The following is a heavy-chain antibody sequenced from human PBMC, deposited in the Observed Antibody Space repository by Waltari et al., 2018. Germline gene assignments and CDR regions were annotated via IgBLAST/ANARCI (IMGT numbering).Heavy chain of an antibody. V-gene: IGHV4-31*03. CDR1: GGSISSGGYY. J-gene: IGHJ4*02. CDR3: ASSWIQAGTYFDY. D-gene: IGHD1-7*01. CDR2: IYHSGST. Sequence: QVQLQESGPGLVKPSQTLSLTCTVSGGSISSGGYYWSWIRQHPGKGLEWIGYIYHSGSTYSNPSLKSRVTISVDRSKNQFSLKLSSVTAADTAVYYCASSWIQAGTYFDYWGQGTLVTVSS.